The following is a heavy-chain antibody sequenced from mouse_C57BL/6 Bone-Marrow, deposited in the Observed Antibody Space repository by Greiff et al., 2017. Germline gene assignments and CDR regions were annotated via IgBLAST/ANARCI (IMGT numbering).Heavy chain of an antibody. D-gene: IGHD1-1*01. Sequence: QVQLQQSGPELVKPGASVKISCKASGYAFSSSWMNWVKQRPGKGLEWIGRIYPGDGDTNYNGKFKGKATLTADKSSSTAYMQLSSLISEDSAVYFCARDYGRGYWYFDVWGTGTTVTVSS. CDR2: IYPGDGDT. CDR3: ARDYGRGYWYFDV. CDR1: GYAFSSSW. J-gene: IGHJ1*03. V-gene: IGHV1-82*01.